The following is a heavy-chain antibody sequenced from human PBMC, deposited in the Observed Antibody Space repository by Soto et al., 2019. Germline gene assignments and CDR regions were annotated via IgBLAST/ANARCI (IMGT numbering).Heavy chain of an antibody. D-gene: IGHD1-26*01. J-gene: IGHJ6*02. CDR2: IIPIFGTA. CDR3: AGGSGIVGATRLYYYGMDV. Sequence: GASVKVSCKASGGTFSSYAISWVRQAPGQGLEWMGGIIPIFGTANYAQKFQGRVTITADESTSTAYMELSSLRSEDTAVYYCAGGSGIVGATRLYYYGMDVWGQGTTVTVS. CDR1: GGTFSSYA. V-gene: IGHV1-69*13.